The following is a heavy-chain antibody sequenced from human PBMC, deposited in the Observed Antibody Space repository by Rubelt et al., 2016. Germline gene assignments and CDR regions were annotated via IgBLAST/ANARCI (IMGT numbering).Heavy chain of an antibody. D-gene: IGHD6-19*01. CDR2: IYYSGST. CDR1: GGSISSSSYY. V-gene: IGHV4-39*01. Sequence: QLQLQESGPGLVKPSETLSLTCTVSGGSISSSSYYWGWIRQPPGKGLEWIGSIYYSGSTYYNPSLKSRDTISIDTSKNQFSLKLSSVTAADTAVYYCARLSSGWYYFDYWGQGTLVTVSS. CDR3: ARLSSGWYYFDY. J-gene: IGHJ4*02.